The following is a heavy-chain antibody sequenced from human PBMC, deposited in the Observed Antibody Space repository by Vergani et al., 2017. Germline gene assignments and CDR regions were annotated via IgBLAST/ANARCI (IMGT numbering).Heavy chain of an antibody. V-gene: IGHV4-39*01. CDR2: IYYSGST. CDR3: ARHSXVEWLVKLGWIDP. D-gene: IGHD6-19*01. Sequence: QLQLQESGPGLVKPSATLSLTCSVSGASIRSSNYYWGWIRQPPGKGLEWIASIYYSGSTYYNPSLKSRVTISVDTSKNQFSLKLGSVTAADTAVYFCARHSXVEWLVKLGWIDPWGQGILVTVSS. J-gene: IGHJ5*02. CDR1: GASIRSSNYY.